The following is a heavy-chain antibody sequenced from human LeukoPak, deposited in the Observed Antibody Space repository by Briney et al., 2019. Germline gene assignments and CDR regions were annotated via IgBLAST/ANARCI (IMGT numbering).Heavy chain of an antibody. CDR2: INHSGST. CDR3: SIEARKGFDFWSGSPGGCDYDYYYMDV. CDR1: GGSFSGYY. V-gene: IGHV4-34*01. Sequence: SETLSLTCAAYGGSFSGYYWSWIRQPPGKGLEWIGEINHSGSTNYNPSLESRVTISVDTSKNQFSLKLSSVTAADTAVYYCSIEARKGFDFWSGSPGGCDYDYYYMDVWGKGTTVTVSS. D-gene: IGHD3-3*01. J-gene: IGHJ6*03.